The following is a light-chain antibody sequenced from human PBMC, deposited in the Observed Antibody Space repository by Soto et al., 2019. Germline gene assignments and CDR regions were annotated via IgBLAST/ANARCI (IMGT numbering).Light chain of an antibody. J-gene: IGKJ5*01. V-gene: IGKV3-15*01. CDR2: GAS. CDR1: QSISSN. Sequence: EIVMPQSPATLSVSPGERATLSCRASQSISSNLAWYQQKPGQAPRLLIYGASTRATGIPARFSGSGSGTEFILTISSLQSEDFAVYYCQQYYNWPITFGQGTRLEIK. CDR3: QQYYNWPIT.